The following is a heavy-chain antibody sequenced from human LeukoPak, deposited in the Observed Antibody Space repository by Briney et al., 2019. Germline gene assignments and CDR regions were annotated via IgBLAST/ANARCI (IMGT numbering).Heavy chain of an antibody. CDR3: VIAAAGTAGPFDY. Sequence: ASVKVSCKASGYTFTSYYMHWVRQAPGQGLEWMGIINPSGGSTSYAQKFQGRVTMTRDTSTSTVYMELSSLRSEDTAVYYCVIAAAGTAGPFDYWGQGTLVTVSS. CDR2: INPSGGST. J-gene: IGHJ4*02. V-gene: IGHV1-46*01. CDR1: GYTFTSYY. D-gene: IGHD6-13*01.